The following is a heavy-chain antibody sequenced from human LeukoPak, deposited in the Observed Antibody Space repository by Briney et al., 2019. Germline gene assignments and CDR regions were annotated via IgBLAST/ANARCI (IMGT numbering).Heavy chain of an antibody. CDR3: ARDDIVSQH. CDR2: ISTGGGTI. J-gene: IGHJ1*01. CDR1: GFNFGDYY. D-gene: IGHD5-12*01. V-gene: IGHV3-11*01. Sequence: GGSLRLSCAASGFNFGDYYMSWIRQAPGKGLEWISYISTGGGTIKYADSVKGRFTISRDNANNYLYLQMDSLRGEDTAEYFCARDDIVSQHWGQGTLVTVSS.